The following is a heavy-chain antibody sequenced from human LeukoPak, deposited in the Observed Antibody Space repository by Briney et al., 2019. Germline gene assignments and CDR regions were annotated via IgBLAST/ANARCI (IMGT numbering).Heavy chain of an antibody. D-gene: IGHD6-19*01. V-gene: IGHV4-61*02. J-gene: IGHJ4*02. CDR2: IYTSGST. Sequence: PSETLSLTCTVSGGSISNLNYYWSWIRQPAGKGLEWIGRIYTSGSTNYNPSLKSRVTISVDTSKNQFSLKLSSVAAADTAVYYCARVAGTFFDYWGQGTLVTVSS. CDR3: ARVAGTFFDY. CDR1: GGSISNLNYY.